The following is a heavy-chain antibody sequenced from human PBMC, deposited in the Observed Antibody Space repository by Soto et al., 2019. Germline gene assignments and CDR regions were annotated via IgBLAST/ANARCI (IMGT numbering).Heavy chain of an antibody. D-gene: IGHD5-12*01. CDR3: ARGWWLRLYYFDY. J-gene: IGHJ4*02. V-gene: IGHV3-7*01. CDR1: GFTFSSYW. Sequence: GGSLRLSCAASGFTFSSYWMSWARQAPGKGLEWVANIKQDGSEKYYVDSVKGRFTISRDNAKNSLYLQMNSLRAEDTAVYYCARGWWLRLYYFDYWGQGTLVTVSS. CDR2: IKQDGSEK.